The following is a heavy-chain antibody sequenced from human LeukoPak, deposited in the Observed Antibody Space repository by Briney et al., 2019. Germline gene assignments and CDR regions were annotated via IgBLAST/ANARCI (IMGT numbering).Heavy chain of an antibody. CDR1: GYSISSGYY. Sequence: PSETLSLACTVSGYSISSGYYWGWIRQPPGKGLEWIGSIYHSGSTYYNPSLKSRVTISVDTSKNQFSLKLSSVTAADTAVYYCARRRPQDFDYWGQGTLVTVSS. V-gene: IGHV4-38-2*02. CDR2: IYHSGST. CDR3: ARRRPQDFDY. J-gene: IGHJ4*02. D-gene: IGHD6-6*01.